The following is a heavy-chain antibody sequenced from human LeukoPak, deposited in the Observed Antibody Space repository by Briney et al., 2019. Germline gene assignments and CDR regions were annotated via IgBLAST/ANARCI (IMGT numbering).Heavy chain of an antibody. J-gene: IGHJ4*02. CDR2: INPNGGDT. CDR3: ARSSLNSFDY. V-gene: IGHV1-2*02. CDR1: GYTFTGKY. D-gene: IGHD4-23*01. Sequence: ASVKVSCKASGYTFTGKYMHWVRQAPGQGLEWMGWINPNGGDTNYAQKFQGRVTLTRDTSISTAYMELSRLRSDDTAVYSCARSSLNSFDYWGQGTLVTVSS.